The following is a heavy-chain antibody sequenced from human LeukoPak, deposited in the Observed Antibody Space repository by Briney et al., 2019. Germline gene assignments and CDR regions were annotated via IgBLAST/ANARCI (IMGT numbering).Heavy chain of an antibody. J-gene: IGHJ4*02. Sequence: SETLSLTCAVYGGSLSGYYWSWIRQPPGKGLEWIGEINHSGSTNYNPSLKSRVTISVDTSKNQFSLKLSSVTAADTAVYYCARWVNSSSWSGFDYWGQGTLVTVSS. CDR3: ARWVNSSSWSGFDY. CDR1: GGSLSGYY. CDR2: INHSGST. V-gene: IGHV4-34*01. D-gene: IGHD6-13*01.